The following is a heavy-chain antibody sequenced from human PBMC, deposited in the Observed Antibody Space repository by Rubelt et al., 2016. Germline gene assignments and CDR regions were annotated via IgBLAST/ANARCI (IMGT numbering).Heavy chain of an antibody. V-gene: IGHV1-18*01. J-gene: IGHJ4*02. CDR3: ARYLSIDWDFHY. CDR2: IRAYNGNT. CDR1: GYTFTSYG. Sequence: QVQLVQSGAEVKKPGASVKVSCKASGYTFTSYGISGVRQAPGQGLEWMGWIRAYNGNTNYAQKLQGRVTMTTDTSTSTAYMELSSLRPDDTSVYYCARYLSIDWDFHYWGQGTLVTASS. D-gene: IGHD3-9*01.